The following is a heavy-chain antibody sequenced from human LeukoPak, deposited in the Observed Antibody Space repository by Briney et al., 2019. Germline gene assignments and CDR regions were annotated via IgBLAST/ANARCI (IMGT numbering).Heavy chain of an antibody. CDR3: ARASGSYRPETDY. D-gene: IGHD1-26*01. CDR1: GYTFTGYY. Sequence: GASVKVSCKASGYTFTGYYMHWVRQAPGQGLEWMGWINPNSGGTNYAQKFQGRVTMTRDTSISTAYMELSRLRSGDTAVYYCARASGSYRPETDYWGQGTLVTVSS. CDR2: INPNSGGT. V-gene: IGHV1-2*02. J-gene: IGHJ4*02.